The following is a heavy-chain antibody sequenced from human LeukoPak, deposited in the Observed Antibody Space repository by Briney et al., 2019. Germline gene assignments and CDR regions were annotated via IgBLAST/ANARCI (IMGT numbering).Heavy chain of an antibody. CDR2: ISWNSGSI. CDR3: AKDWAYGSGRGYFDY. J-gene: IGHJ4*02. D-gene: IGHD3-10*01. V-gene: IGHV3-9*01. Sequence: GGSLRLSCAASGFTFDDYAMHWVRQAPGKGLEWVSGISWNSGSIGYADSVKGRFTISRDNAKNSLYLQMNSLRAEDTALYHCAKDWAYGSGRGYFDYWGQGTLVTVSS. CDR1: GFTFDDYA.